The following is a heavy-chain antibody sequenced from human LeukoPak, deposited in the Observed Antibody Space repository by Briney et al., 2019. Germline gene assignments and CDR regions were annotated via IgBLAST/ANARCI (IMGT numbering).Heavy chain of an antibody. V-gene: IGHV4-59*01. CDR3: ARGDGGNYFDY. Sequence: SETLSLTCTVSGGSISSYYWSWIRQPPGKGLEWIGYIYYSGSTNYNPSLKSRVTISVDTSKNQFSLRLSSVTAADTAVYYCARGDGGNYFDYWGQGTLATVSS. J-gene: IGHJ4*02. CDR2: IYYSGST. CDR1: GGSISSYY. D-gene: IGHD4-23*01.